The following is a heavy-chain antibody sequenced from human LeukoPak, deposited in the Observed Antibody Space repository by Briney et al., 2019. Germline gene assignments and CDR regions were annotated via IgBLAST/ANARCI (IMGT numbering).Heavy chain of an antibody. V-gene: IGHV1-2*02. J-gene: IGHJ4*02. CDR3: ARERGAPPPYCGGDCYPYFDY. CDR2: INPDIGGT. Sequence: ASVKVSCKASGYTFTSYYMHWVRQAPGQGLEWMGWINPDIGGTNYAQRFQGGVTMTRDTSISTAYMELRRLRSDDTAVYYCARERGAPPPYCGGDCYPYFDYWGQGSLVTVSS. CDR1: GYTFTSYY. D-gene: IGHD2-21*02.